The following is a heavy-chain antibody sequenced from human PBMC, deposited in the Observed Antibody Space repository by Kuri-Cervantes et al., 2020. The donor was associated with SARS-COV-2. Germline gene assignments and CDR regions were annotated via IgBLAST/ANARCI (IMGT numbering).Heavy chain of an antibody. CDR3: ARDPSAVTPVY. V-gene: IGHV3-21*01. D-gene: IGHD4-17*01. J-gene: IGHJ4*02. CDR2: ISSSSSYI. Sequence: GGSLRLSCTVSGGSISSSSYYWGWIRQPPGKGLEWVSSISSSSSYIYYADSVKGRFTISRDNAKNSLYLQMNSLRAEDTAVYYCARDPSAVTPVYWGQGTLVTVSS. CDR1: GGSISSSS.